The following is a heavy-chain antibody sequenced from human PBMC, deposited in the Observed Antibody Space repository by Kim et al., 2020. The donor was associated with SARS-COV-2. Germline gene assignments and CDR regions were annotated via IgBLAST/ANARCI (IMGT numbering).Heavy chain of an antibody. D-gene: IGHD2-2*01. CDR2: IFGRGPGT. V-gene: IGHV3-23*01. J-gene: IGHJ2*01. CDR3: AKNVHITSVTFLWYFDL. Sequence: GGSLRLSCVASRFTFSSSAMTWVRQAPGKGLEWVSTIFGRGPGTSYAASVKGRFVVSRDNSKNTLYLQMNNLRGDDTAIYYCAKNVHITSVTFLWYFDLWGRGSSVTVSS. CDR1: RFTFSSSA.